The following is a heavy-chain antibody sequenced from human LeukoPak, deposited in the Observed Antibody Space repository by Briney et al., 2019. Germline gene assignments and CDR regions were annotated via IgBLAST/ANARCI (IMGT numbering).Heavy chain of an antibody. D-gene: IGHD2-2*02. J-gene: IGHJ6*02. CDR2: INHSGST. V-gene: IGHV4-34*01. CDR1: GGSFSGYY. Sequence: SETLSLTCAVYGGSFSGYYWSWIRQPPGKGLEWIGEINHSGSTNYNPSLKSRVTISVDTSKNQFSLKLSSVTAADTAVYYCARDCSSTSCYTGSGDYYGMDVWGQGTTVTVSS. CDR3: ARDCSSTSCYTGSGDYYGMDV.